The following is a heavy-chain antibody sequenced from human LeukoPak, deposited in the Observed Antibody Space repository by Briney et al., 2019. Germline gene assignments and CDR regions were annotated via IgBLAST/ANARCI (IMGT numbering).Heavy chain of an antibody. CDR3: ARASSGYYSDY. CDR2: INHSGST. J-gene: IGHJ4*02. D-gene: IGHD3-22*01. CDR1: GGFFSGYY. V-gene: IGHV4-34*01. Sequence: PSETLSLTCAVYGGFFSGYYWSWIRQPPGKGLEWIGEINHSGSTNYNPSLKSRVTISVDTSKNQFSLKLSSVTAADTAVYYCARASSGYYSDYWGQGTLVTVSS.